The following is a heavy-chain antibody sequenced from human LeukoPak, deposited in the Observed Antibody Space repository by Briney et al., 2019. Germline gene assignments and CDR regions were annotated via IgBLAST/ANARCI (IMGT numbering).Heavy chain of an antibody. CDR3: ARDINYYDASGPPTHTD. CDR1: GFTFSRYW. Sequence: GGSLRLACAASGFTFSRYWMSWVRQAPGKGLEWVANIKQDASEKYYVDSVKGRFTISRDNAKNSLYLQMNSLRAEDTAVYYCARDINYYDASGPPTHTDWGQGTLVTVSS. CDR2: IKQDASEK. V-gene: IGHV3-7*04. J-gene: IGHJ4*02. D-gene: IGHD3-22*01.